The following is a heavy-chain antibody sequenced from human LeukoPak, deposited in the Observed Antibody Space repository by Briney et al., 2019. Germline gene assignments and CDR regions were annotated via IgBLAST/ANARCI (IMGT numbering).Heavy chain of an antibody. V-gene: IGHV3-11*04. Sequence: GGSLRLSCAASGFTFSDYYMSWIRQAPGKGLEWVSYISSSGSTIYYADSVKGRFTISRGNAKNSLYLQMNSLRAEDTAVYYCAREKDYSSSSPLDYWGQGTLVTVSS. CDR2: ISSSGSTI. D-gene: IGHD6-6*01. CDR3: AREKDYSSSSPLDY. J-gene: IGHJ4*02. CDR1: GFTFSDYY.